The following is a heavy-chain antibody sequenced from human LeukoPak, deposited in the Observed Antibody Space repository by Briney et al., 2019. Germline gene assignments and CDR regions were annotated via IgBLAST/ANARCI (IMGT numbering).Heavy chain of an antibody. CDR3: ARGLRFSDY. Sequence: PGGSLRLSCAASGFSFSRYAMSWVRQAPGKGLEWVSGISGSGFITYYADSVKGRFSISRDNSKNTLYLQMNSLRVEDTAVYYCARGLRFSDYWGQGTLVTVSS. CDR2: ISGSGFIT. CDR1: GFSFSRYA. J-gene: IGHJ4*02. V-gene: IGHV3-23*01.